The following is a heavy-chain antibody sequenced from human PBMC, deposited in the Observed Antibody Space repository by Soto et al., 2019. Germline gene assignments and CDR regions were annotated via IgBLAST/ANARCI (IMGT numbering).Heavy chain of an antibody. D-gene: IGHD2-15*01. CDR1: GFTFSSYG. Sequence: QVQLVESGGGVVQPGRSLRLSCAASGFTFSSYGMHWVRQAPGKGLEWVAVISYDGSNKYYADSVKGRFTISRDNSKNTLYLQMNSLRAEDTAVYYCAKDRRKVVVAAPVDYWGQGTLVTVSS. CDR3: AKDRRKVVVAAPVDY. J-gene: IGHJ4*02. V-gene: IGHV3-30*18. CDR2: ISYDGSNK.